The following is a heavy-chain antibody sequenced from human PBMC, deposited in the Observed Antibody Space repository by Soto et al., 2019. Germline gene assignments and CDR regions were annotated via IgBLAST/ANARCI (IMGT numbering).Heavy chain of an antibody. Sequence: EVQLVESGGVLVQPGGSLRVSCAASGFTFTNHAMSWVRQAPGKGLEWVSAISGSGGGTYYADSVKGRFTISRDNSDNTIYHKKNSLKAEDTAVYFWARGGWRFGELTLYFDHWGQGTLVTVSS. J-gene: IGHJ4*02. D-gene: IGHD3-10*01. CDR2: ISGSGGGT. V-gene: IGHV3-23*04. CDR3: ARGGWRFGELTLYFDH. CDR1: GFTFTNHA.